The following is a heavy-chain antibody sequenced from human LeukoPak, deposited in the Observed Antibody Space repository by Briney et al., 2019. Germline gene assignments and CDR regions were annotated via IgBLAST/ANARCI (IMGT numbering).Heavy chain of an antibody. CDR3: ARHYMVRGVINNYFDY. J-gene: IGHJ4*02. D-gene: IGHD3-10*01. CDR2: IYYSGST. Sequence: SETLSLTCTVSGGSISSSSYYWGWIRQPPGKGLEWIGSIYYSGSTYYNPSLKSRVTISVDTSKNQFSLKLSSVTAADTAVYYYARHYMVRGVINNYFDYWGQGTLVTVSS. CDR1: GGSISSSSYY. V-gene: IGHV4-39*01.